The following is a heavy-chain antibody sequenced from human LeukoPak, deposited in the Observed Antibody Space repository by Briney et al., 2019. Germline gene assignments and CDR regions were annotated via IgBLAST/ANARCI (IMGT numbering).Heavy chain of an antibody. CDR2: ISAYNGNT. J-gene: IGHJ4*02. CDR3: ARDLKRGYSSGRYSWGTGSSNDY. V-gene: IGHV1-18*01. Sequence: GASVKVSCTASGYTFTSYGISWVRQAPGQGLEWMGWISAYNGNTNYAQRLQGRVTMTTDTSTSTAYMELRSLRSDDTAVYYCARDLKRGYSSGRYSWGTGSSNDYWGQGALVTVSS. D-gene: IGHD6-19*01. CDR1: GYTFTSYG.